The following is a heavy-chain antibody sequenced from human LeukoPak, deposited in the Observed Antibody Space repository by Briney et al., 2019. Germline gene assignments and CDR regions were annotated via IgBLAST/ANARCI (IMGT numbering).Heavy chain of an antibody. J-gene: IGHJ4*02. D-gene: IGHD3-3*01. CDR2: IWHDGSHK. CDR1: GFAFNTYA. Sequence: GRSLRLSCAASGFAFNTYAMHWVRQAPGQGLEWVALIWHDGSHKFYSNSVRGQFTISRDNSKNTVSLQMNNLRAEDTAVYYCAKGGHYSFNDYWGQGTLVTVSS. CDR3: AKGGHYSFNDY. V-gene: IGHV3-33*06.